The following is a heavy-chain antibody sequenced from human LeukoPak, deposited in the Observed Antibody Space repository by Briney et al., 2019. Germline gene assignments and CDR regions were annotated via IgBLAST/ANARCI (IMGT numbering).Heavy chain of an antibody. Sequence: SETLSLTCAVYGGSFSGYYWTWIRQSPGKGLEWIGEINHRGSTNLNPSLKSRVTLSVDTSKHQFSLKLTSVTAADAAVYYCASSVGSTDYWGQGTLVTVSS. D-gene: IGHD1-26*01. CDR2: INHRGST. CDR1: GGSFSGYY. CDR3: ASSVGSTDY. V-gene: IGHV4-34*01. J-gene: IGHJ4*02.